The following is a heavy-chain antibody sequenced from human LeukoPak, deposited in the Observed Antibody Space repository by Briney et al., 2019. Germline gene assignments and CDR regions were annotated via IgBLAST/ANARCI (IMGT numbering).Heavy chain of an antibody. CDR3: ARGANYDFWRTGGDWFDP. V-gene: IGHV1-8*01. Sequence: ASVKVSCKASGYTFTSYDINWVRQATGQGLEWMGWMNPNSGNTGYAQKFQGRVTMTRNTSISTAYMELSSLRSEDTAVYYCARGANYDFWRTGGDWFDPWGQGTLVTVSS. CDR1: GYTFTSYD. D-gene: IGHD3-3*01. J-gene: IGHJ5*02. CDR2: MNPNSGNT.